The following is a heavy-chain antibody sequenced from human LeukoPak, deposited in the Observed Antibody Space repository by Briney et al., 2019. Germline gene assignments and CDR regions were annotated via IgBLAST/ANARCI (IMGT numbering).Heavy chain of an antibody. Sequence: SETLSLTCTVSGGSMSYYYWGWIRQPPGRGLEWIGYIYYTGSTTYNPSLKSRVTISVDTSKNQFSLKLSSVTAADTAVYYCARHTRGDWNRVFDYWGQGTLVTVSS. CDR3: ARHTRGDWNRVFDY. D-gene: IGHD1-1*01. J-gene: IGHJ4*02. CDR2: IYYTGST. V-gene: IGHV4-59*08. CDR1: GGSMSYYY.